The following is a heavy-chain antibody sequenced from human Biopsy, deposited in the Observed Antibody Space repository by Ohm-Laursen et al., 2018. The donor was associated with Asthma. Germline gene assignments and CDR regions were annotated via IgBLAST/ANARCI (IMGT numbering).Heavy chain of an antibody. CDR2: IKHDGTEK. J-gene: IGHJ2*01. V-gene: IGHV3-7*01. CDR1: GFTFGDYW. Sequence: SLRLSCTASGFTFGDYWMSWVRQVPGKGLEWVANIKHDGTEKNHVDSLKGRFTTSRDNAKNSLYLQMNSLRAEDTAVYYCARTFHFWSPYHAEHYQLWGRGTLVTVSS. D-gene: IGHD3-3*02. CDR3: ARTFHFWSPYHAEHYQL.